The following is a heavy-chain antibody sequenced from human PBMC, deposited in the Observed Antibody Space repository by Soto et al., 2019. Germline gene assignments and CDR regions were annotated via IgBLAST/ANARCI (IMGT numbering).Heavy chain of an antibody. Sequence: GGSLRLSCAASGFTFDDYGMSWVRQAPGKGLEWVSGINWNGGSTGYADSVKGRFTISRDNAKNSLYLQMNSLRAEDTALYYCATTASIAVAAHFDYWGQATLVTVSS. D-gene: IGHD6-19*01. CDR1: GFTFDDYG. V-gene: IGHV3-20*04. CDR3: ATTASIAVAAHFDY. J-gene: IGHJ4*02. CDR2: INWNGGST.